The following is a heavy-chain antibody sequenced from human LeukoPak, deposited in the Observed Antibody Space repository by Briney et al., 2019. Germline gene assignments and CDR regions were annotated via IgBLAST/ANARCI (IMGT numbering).Heavy chain of an antibody. V-gene: IGHV3-9*02. CDR3: AKGGVYSYGPDY. CDR1: GFTSDDYA. CDR2: ISWNSGSI. Sequence: GRSLRLSCAASGFTSDDYAMHWVRHAPGKGLEWVSGISWNSGSIGYADSVKGRFTISRDNAKNSLYLQMNSLRAEDTALYYCAKGGVYSYGPDYWGQGTLVTVSS. J-gene: IGHJ4*02. D-gene: IGHD5-18*01.